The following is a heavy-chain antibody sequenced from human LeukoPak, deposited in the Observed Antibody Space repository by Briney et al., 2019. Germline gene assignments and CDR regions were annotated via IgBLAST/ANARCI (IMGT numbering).Heavy chain of an antibody. D-gene: IGHD4-17*01. Sequence: GGSLRLSCAASGFTFSSYWMHWVRQAPGKGLVWVSRINTDGSSIGYADSVKGRFTISRDNAKNTLYVQMNSLRAEDTAVCYCASSYGDPRGYYYYYYMDVWGKGTTVTVSS. CDR1: GFTFSSYW. CDR2: INTDGSSI. CDR3: ASSYGDPRGYYYYYYMDV. J-gene: IGHJ6*03. V-gene: IGHV3-74*01.